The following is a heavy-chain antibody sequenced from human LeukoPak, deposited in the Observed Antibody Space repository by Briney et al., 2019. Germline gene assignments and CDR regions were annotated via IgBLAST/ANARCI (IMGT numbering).Heavy chain of an antibody. CDR2: INHSGST. J-gene: IGHJ6*03. D-gene: IGHD2-2*01. CDR1: GGSFSGYY. CDR3: AILPMRYYSYMDV. Sequence: SETLSLTCAVYGGSFSGYYWSWIRQPPGKGLEWIGEINHSGSTNYNPSLKSRVAISVDTSKNQFSLKLSSVTAADMAVYYCAILPMRYYSYMDVWAKGTTVT. V-gene: IGHV4-34*01.